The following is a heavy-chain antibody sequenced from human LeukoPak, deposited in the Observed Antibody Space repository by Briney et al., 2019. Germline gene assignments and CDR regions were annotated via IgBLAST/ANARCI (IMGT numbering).Heavy chain of an antibody. CDR3: MATNPPSASWPFGDAFDI. V-gene: IGHV3-21*01. Sequence: GGSLRLSCAASGFTFSSYSMNWVRQAPGKGLEWVSSISSSSSYIYYADSVKGRFTISRDNAKNSLYLQMNSLRAEDTAAYYCMATNPPSASWPFGDAFDIWGQGTMVTVSS. D-gene: IGHD5-24*01. J-gene: IGHJ3*02. CDR1: GFTFSSYS. CDR2: ISSSSSYI.